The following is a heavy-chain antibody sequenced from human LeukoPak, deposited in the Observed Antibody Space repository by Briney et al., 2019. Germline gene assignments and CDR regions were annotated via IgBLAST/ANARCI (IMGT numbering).Heavy chain of an antibody. J-gene: IGHJ4*02. V-gene: IGHV4-39*07. Sequence: SQTLSLTCTVSGGSISSGDYYWSWIRQPPGKGLEWIGSIYYSGSTYYNPSLKSRVTISVDTSKNQFSLKLSSVTAADTAVYYCARGLYCSSTSCYLGVGYFDYWGQGTLVTVSS. D-gene: IGHD2-2*01. CDR3: ARGLYCSSTSCYLGVGYFDY. CDR2: IYYSGST. CDR1: GGSISSGDYY.